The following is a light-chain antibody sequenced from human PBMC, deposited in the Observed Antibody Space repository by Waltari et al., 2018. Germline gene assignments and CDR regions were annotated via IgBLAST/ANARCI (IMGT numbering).Light chain of an antibody. CDR1: SSDVGGYNY. CDR3: SSYTSSSTPG. V-gene: IGLV2-14*03. CDR2: DVS. Sequence: QSALTQPAPVSGSPGQSIPIPCTGPSSDVGGYNYVSWYHQHPGKAPKLMIYDVSNRPSGVSNRFSSSKSGHTAPLTIFGVQGGDEADYYCSSYTSSSTPGFGGGTKLTVL. J-gene: IGLJ3*02.